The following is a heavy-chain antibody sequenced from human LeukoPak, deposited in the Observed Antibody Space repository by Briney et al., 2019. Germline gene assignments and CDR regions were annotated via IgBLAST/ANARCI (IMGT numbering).Heavy chain of an antibody. CDR2: ISSSSSYI. J-gene: IGHJ4*02. CDR1: GFTFSSYA. Sequence: GGSLRLSCAASGFTFSSYAMSWVRQAPGKGLEWVSSISSSSSYIYYADSVKGRFTISRDNAKNSLYLQMNSLRAEDTAVYYCARERGDDYSYLDYWGQGTLVTVSS. D-gene: IGHD3-16*01. CDR3: ARERGDDYSYLDY. V-gene: IGHV3-21*01.